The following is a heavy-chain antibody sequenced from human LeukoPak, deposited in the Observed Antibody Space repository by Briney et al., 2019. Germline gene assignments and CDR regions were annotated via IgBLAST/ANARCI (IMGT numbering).Heavy chain of an antibody. CDR3: ARPGTSWYTTYYFDS. Sequence: EASVKVSCKASGYSFTNYVINWVRQVPGQGLEWIGWISPYNGNTDYVQKLQGRVTLTTDTSTSTAYMELRSLRSDDTAVYYCARPGTSWYTTYYFDSWGQGTLVTVSS. J-gene: IGHJ4*02. V-gene: IGHV1-18*01. CDR2: ISPYNGNT. CDR1: GYSFTNYV. D-gene: IGHD6-13*01.